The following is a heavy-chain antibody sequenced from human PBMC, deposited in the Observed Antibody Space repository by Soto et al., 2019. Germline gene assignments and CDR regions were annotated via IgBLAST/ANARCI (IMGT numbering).Heavy chain of an antibody. CDR1: GGTFSSYT. CDR3: ARDASGSYYFYYYGMDV. CDR2: IIPILGIA. Sequence: ASVKVSCKASGGTFSSYTISWVRQAPGQGLEWMGRIIPILGIANYAQKFQGRVTITADKSTSTAYMELSSLRSEDTAVYYCARDASGSYYFYYYGMDVWGQGTTVTVSS. J-gene: IGHJ6*02. D-gene: IGHD1-26*01. V-gene: IGHV1-69*04.